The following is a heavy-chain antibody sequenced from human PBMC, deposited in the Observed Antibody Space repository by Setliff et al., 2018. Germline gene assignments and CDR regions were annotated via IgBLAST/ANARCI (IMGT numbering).Heavy chain of an antibody. Sequence: ASVKVSCKASGYTFTAYDIVWVRQATGQGLEWMGWMNPNSGRTGYPQKFQGRVTMTRNTSISTAYMELSSLRSEDTAVYFCARGALVLQFLEWLPRFYYMDVWGKGTTVTRLL. CDR2: MNPNSGRT. J-gene: IGHJ6*03. CDR1: GYTFTAYD. CDR3: ARGALVLQFLEWLPRFYYMDV. V-gene: IGHV1-8*02. D-gene: IGHD3-3*01.